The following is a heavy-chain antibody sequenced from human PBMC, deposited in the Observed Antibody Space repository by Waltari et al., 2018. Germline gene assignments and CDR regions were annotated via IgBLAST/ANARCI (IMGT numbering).Heavy chain of an antibody. CDR2: ISPYNDDT. D-gene: IGHD3-3*01. V-gene: IGHV1-18*01. CDR3: ARDFWSQTSGRELSLMDV. Sequence: QVQLVQSGAEVKKPGASVKVACRASGYHFNPFGLPWVRQAPGQGREWMGWISPYNDDTKYSKNFQGRISMTTDLTTRTAYMELRRLRADDTAVYYCARDFWSQTSGRELSLMDVWGKGTTVTVSS. CDR1: GYHFNPFG. J-gene: IGHJ6*03.